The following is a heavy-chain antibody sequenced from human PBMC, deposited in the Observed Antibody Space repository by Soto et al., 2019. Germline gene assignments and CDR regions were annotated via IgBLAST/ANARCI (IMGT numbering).Heavy chain of an antibody. CDR3: ARDAAVGLFDY. CDR2: IGVGSGNT. V-gene: IGHV1-58*01. J-gene: IGHJ4*02. D-gene: IGHD1-26*01. Sequence: SVKVSCKASGFTFTSSAVQWVRQAPGQRLEWIGWIGVGSGNTNYAQKIQERVTMTTDTSTSTAYMELRSLRSDDTAVYYCARDAAVGLFDYWGQGTLVTVSS. CDR1: GFTFTSSA.